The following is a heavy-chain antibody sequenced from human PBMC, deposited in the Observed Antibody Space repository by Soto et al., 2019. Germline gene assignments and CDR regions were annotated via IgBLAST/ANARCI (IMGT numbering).Heavy chain of an antibody. Sequence: GGSLRLSCAASGFTFSSYAMSWVRQAPGKGLEWVSAISGSGGSTYYGDSVKGRLTISRDNSKKTLYVKMNSLRAEDTAVYYCAKQVVFRVVVVAAPKTFDAFDIWGQGTMVTVSS. CDR1: GFTFSSYA. V-gene: IGHV3-23*01. J-gene: IGHJ3*02. D-gene: IGHD2-15*01. CDR2: ISGSGGST. CDR3: AKQVVFRVVVVAAPKTFDAFDI.